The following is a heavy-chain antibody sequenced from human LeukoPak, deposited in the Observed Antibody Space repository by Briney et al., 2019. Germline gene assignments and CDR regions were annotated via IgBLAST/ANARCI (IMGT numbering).Heavy chain of an antibody. D-gene: IGHD6-19*01. CDR2: IYQSETA. J-gene: IGHJ4*02. Sequence: SETLSLTCTVSGYSISSGYFWGWMRQPPGKGLEWIGSIYQSETAHYNPSLKSRVTISVDTSKNQFSLKLSSVTAADTAVYYCARVGSGWTHDYWGQGTLVTVSS. CDR3: ARVGSGWTHDY. CDR1: GYSISSGYF. V-gene: IGHV4-38-2*02.